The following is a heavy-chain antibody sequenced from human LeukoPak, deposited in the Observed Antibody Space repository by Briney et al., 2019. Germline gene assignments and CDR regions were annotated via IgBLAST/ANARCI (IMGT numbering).Heavy chain of an antibody. CDR2: INPNSGGT. V-gene: IGHV1-2*02. CDR1: GYSFTGNY. Sequence: GASVKVSCKASGYSFTGNYIHWVRQAPGQGLEWMGWINPNSGGTNYAQKFQGRVTMTRDTSISTAYMELSRLRSDDTAVYYCARAGIGYYYYYMDVWGKGTTVTVSS. J-gene: IGHJ6*03. D-gene: IGHD3-10*01. CDR3: ARAGIGYYYYYMDV.